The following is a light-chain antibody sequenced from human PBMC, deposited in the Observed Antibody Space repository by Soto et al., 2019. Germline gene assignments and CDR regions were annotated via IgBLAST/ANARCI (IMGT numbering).Light chain of an antibody. J-gene: IGLJ3*02. CDR1: SSDVGGYKY. V-gene: IGLV2-14*03. CDR2: DVS. CDR3: SSFADSGTWV. Sequence: QSALTQPASVSGSPGQSITISCTGTSSDVGGYKYVSWYQHHPGKAPKVMIYDVSKRPSGVPNRFSGSKSGNTASLTISGLQAEDEADYYCSSFADSGTWVFGGGTKVTVL.